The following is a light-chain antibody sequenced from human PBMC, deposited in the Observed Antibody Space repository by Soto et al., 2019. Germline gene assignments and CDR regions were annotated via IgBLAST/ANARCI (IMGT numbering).Light chain of an antibody. CDR1: SSDVGAYNS. Sequence: QSALTQPASVSGSPGQSITISCTGTSSDVGAYNSVSWYQQHPGKAPKLMIYDVSNRPSGFSDRFSVSKSGNTASLTISGLEAEDEGDYCCSSYTRSSTYVFGTGTKLTVL. CDR3: SSYTRSSTYV. CDR2: DVS. J-gene: IGLJ1*01. V-gene: IGLV2-14*01.